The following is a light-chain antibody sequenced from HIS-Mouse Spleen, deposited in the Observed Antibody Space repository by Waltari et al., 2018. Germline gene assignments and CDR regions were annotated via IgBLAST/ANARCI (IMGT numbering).Light chain of an antibody. Sequence: EIVLTQSPGTLSLSPGERATLSCRASQSVSSSYLAWYQQKPGQAPRLLIYGASSRVTGIPDRFSGSGSGTDFTLTISRLEPEDFAVYYCQQYGSSLLLTFGGGTKVEIK. V-gene: IGKV3-20*01. CDR2: GAS. J-gene: IGKJ4*01. CDR1: QSVSSSY. CDR3: QQYGSSLLLT.